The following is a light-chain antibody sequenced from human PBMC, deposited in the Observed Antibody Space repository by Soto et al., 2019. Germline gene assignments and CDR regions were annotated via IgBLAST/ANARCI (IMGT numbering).Light chain of an antibody. Sequence: EIVMTQSPATLSVSPGEGATLSCRASQSVSSKLAWYQQKPGQAPRLLIYGASTRATGIPARFSGSGSGTEFTLIISSLQSEDSAVYYCQQYNSWPRTFGQGTKVDIK. CDR2: GAS. V-gene: IGKV3-15*01. J-gene: IGKJ1*01. CDR3: QQYNSWPRT. CDR1: QSVSSK.